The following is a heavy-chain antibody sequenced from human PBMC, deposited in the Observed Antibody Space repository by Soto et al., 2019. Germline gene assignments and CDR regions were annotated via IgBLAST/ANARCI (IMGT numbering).Heavy chain of an antibody. CDR1: GYAFTTYG. J-gene: IGHJ4*02. D-gene: IGHD1-1*01. V-gene: IGHV1-18*01. CDR2: ISAHNGNT. CDR3: ARGRYGDY. Sequence: QLHLVQSGAAVKKPGASVKVSCKGSGYAFTTYGITWVRQAPGQGLEWMGWISAHNGNTNYAQKLQGRVTVTRDTSTSTAYMELRSLRSDDTAVYYCARGRYGDYWGQGALVTVSS.